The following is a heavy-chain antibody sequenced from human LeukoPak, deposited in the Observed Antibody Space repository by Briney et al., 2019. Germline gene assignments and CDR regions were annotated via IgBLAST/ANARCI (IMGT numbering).Heavy chain of an antibody. Sequence: GGSLRLSCAASGFTFSSYSMNWGRQAPGKGLEWGSSISSSSSYIYYADSVKGRFTISRDNAKHSLYLQMNSLRAEDTAVYYCASNKVGAIDYYYYGMDVWGQGTTVTVSS. V-gene: IGHV3-21*03. CDR3: ASNKVGAIDYYYYGMDV. CDR1: GFTFSSYS. CDR2: ISSSSSYI. J-gene: IGHJ6*02. D-gene: IGHD1-26*01.